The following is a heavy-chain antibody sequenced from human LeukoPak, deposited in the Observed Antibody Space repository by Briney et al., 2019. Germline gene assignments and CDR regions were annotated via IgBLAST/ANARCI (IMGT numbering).Heavy chain of an antibody. CDR2: INPNSGGT. V-gene: IGHV1-2*02. CDR1: GYTFTGYY. J-gene: IGHJ4*02. CDR3: ARSRYSGYDRALDY. Sequence: GASVKVSCKASGYTFTGYYMHCVRQAPGQGLEWMGWINPNSGGTNYAQKFQGRVTMTRGTSISTAYMELSRLRSDDTAVYYCARSRYSGYDRALDYWGQGTLVTVSS. D-gene: IGHD5-12*01.